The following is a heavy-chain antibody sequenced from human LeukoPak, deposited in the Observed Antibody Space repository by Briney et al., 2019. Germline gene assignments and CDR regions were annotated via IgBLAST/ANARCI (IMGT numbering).Heavy chain of an antibody. V-gene: IGHV1-46*01. Sequence: ASVKVSCKASGYTFTGYYMHWVRQAPGQGLEWVGVINPPGGSTSYAQKFQGRVTMTRDTSTCTVYMELTSLRSEDTAVYYCARTKGGVVVPAAHFDYWGQGTLVTVSS. CDR2: INPPGGST. D-gene: IGHD2-2*01. J-gene: IGHJ4*02. CDR3: ARTKGGVVVPAAHFDY. CDR1: GYTFTGYY.